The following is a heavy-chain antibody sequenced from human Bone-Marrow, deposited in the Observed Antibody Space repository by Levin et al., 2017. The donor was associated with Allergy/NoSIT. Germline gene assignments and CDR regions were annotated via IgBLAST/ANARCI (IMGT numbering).Heavy chain of an antibody. V-gene: IGHV4-59*01. CDR2: IYYSGST. CDR1: GGSISTYY. CDR3: AREKAPYSSSRRSWFDP. Sequence: SETLSLTCTVSGGSISTYYWSWIRQPPGKGLEWIGYIYYSGSTDYNPSLKSRVTMSVDTSKNQFSLKLSSVTAADTAVYYCAREKAPYSSSRRSWFDPWGQGTLVTVSS. J-gene: IGHJ5*02. D-gene: IGHD6-19*01.